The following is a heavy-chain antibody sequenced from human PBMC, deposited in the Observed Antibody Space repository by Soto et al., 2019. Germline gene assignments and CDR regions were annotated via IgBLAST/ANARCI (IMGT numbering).Heavy chain of an antibody. Sequence: EVQLLESGGGLVQPGGPLRLSCAASGFTFSNYAMSWVRQAPGKGLECVSGISGGGGSSYYEDSVKGRFTISRDNTKNKTYHQMNSMRAEDTAVYYCWHRCGVGYHSVFYYWGQGTLVIVSS. J-gene: IGHJ4*02. V-gene: IGHV3-23*01. CDR2: ISGGGGSS. CDR1: GFTFSNYA. D-gene: IGHD6-25*01. CDR3: WHRCGVGYHSVFYY.